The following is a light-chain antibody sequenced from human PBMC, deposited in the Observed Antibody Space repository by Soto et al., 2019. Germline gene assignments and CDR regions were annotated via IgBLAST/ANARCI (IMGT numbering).Light chain of an antibody. V-gene: IGLV2-14*01. CDR3: SSYASSSTF. Sequence: QSALTQPASVSGSPGQSITISCTGTSSDVGGYNYVSWYQQHPGKAPKLIIYEVSNRPSGVSNRFSGSKSGNTASLTISGFQAEDEADYYCSSYASSSTFFGGWTKLTVL. CDR1: SSDVGGYNY. J-gene: IGLJ2*01. CDR2: EVS.